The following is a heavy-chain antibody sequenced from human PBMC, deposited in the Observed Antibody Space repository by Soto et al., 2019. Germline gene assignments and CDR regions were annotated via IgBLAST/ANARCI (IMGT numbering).Heavy chain of an antibody. CDR3: ARDNAYYGSGSHYGMDV. D-gene: IGHD3-10*01. CDR1: GDSVSSNSAA. J-gene: IGHJ6*02. Sequence: SQTLSLTCAISGDSVSSNSAAWNWIRQSPLRGLEWLGRTYYRSKWYNDYTVSVKSRITINPDTSKNQFSLQLNSVTPEDTAVYFCARDNAYYGSGSHYGMDVWGQGTTVPVSS. V-gene: IGHV6-1*01. CDR2: TYYRSKWYN.